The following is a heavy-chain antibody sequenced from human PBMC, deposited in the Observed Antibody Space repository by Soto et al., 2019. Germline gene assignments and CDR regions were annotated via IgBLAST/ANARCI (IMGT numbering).Heavy chain of an antibody. CDR2: IYHGGNT. D-gene: IGHD2-15*01. J-gene: IGHJ4*02. CDR1: GGSISSSNSY. Sequence: PSETLSLTCTVSGGSISSSNSYWGWIRQPPGKGLEWIGSIYHGGNTYYNPSLESRVTISVDTSKNQFSLKLSSVTAADTAVYYCARGSWYSGYWGQGTLVTVSS. V-gene: IGHV4-39*07. CDR3: ARGSWYSGY.